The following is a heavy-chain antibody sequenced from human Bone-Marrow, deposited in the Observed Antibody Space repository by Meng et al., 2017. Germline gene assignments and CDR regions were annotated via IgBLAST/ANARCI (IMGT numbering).Heavy chain of an antibody. CDR2: INAGNGNT. D-gene: IGHD6-19*01. CDR1: GYTCTSYA. V-gene: IGHV1-3*01. J-gene: IGHJ2*01. Sequence: QVRLVEAGAEVKRPGASVKVYCKASGYTCTSYAMHWVRQAHGQRLEWMGWINAGNGNTKYSQKFQGRVTITRDTSASTAYMELSSLRSEDTAVYYCARASLTWYSSGWYGYFDLWGRGTLVTVSS. CDR3: ARASLTWYSSGWYGYFDL.